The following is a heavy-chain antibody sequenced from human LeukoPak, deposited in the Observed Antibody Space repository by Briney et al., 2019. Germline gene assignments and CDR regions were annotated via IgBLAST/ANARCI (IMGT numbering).Heavy chain of an antibody. J-gene: IGHJ1*01. CDR2: INHSGST. CDR1: GGSFSGYY. CDR3: ARGLGVTSYFQH. Sequence: SETLSLTCAVYGGSFSGYYWSWIRQPPGKGLEWIGEINHSGSTNYNPSLKSRVTISVDTSKNQFSLKLNSVTAADTAVYYCARGLGVTSYFQHWGQGTLVTVSS. V-gene: IGHV4-34*01. D-gene: IGHD3-3*01.